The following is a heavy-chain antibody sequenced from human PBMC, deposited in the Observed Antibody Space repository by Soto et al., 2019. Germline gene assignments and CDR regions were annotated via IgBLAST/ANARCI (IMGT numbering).Heavy chain of an antibody. CDR2: ISYDGSNK. V-gene: IGHV3-30-3*01. Sequence: GGSLRLSCAASGFTFSSYAMHWVRQAPGKGLEWVAVISYDGSNKYYADSVKGRFTISRDNSKNTLYLQMNSLRAEDTAVYYCARGGEWLQYYYFDYWGQGTLVTVSS. CDR3: ARGGEWLQYYYFDY. J-gene: IGHJ4*02. CDR1: GFTFSSYA. D-gene: IGHD2-8*02.